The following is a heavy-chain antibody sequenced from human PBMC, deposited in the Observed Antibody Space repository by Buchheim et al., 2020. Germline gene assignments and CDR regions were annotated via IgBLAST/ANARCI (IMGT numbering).Heavy chain of an antibody. V-gene: IGHV3-30*18. Sequence: QVQLVESGGGVVQPGRSLRLSCAASGFTFSSYGMHWVRQAPGKGLEWVAVISYDGSNKYYADSVKGRFTISRDNSKNTLYLQMNSLRAEDTAVYYCAKDGYGVNYQNYFDYWGQGTL. CDR3: AKDGYGVNYQNYFDY. D-gene: IGHD3-22*01. CDR2: ISYDGSNK. J-gene: IGHJ4*02. CDR1: GFTFSSYG.